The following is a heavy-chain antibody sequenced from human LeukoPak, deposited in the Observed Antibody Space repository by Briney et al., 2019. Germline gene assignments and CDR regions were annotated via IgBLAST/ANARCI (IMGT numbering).Heavy chain of an antibody. CDR3: ARLRHQAIFGVVITFFDY. CDR2: ISAYNGNT. V-gene: IGHV1-18*01. J-gene: IGHJ4*02. Sequence: ASVKVSCKASGYTFTSYGISWVRQAPGQGLEWMGWISAYNGNTNYAQKLQGRVTMTTDTSTSTAYMELRSLRSDDTAVYYCARLRHQAIFGVVITFFDYWGQGTLVTVSS. D-gene: IGHD3-3*01. CDR1: GYTFTSYG.